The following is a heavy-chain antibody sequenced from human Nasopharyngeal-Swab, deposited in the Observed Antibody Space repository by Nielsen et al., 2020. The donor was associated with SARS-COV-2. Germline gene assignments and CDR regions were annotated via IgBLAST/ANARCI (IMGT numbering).Heavy chain of an antibody. D-gene: IGHD6-19*01. CDR1: GFTFDDYA. CDR3: AKETDLGSSFDY. CDR2: ISWNSGSI. Sequence: SLKISCAASGFTFDDYAMHWVRQAPGKGLEWVPGISWNSGSIGYADSVKGRFTISRDNAKNSLYLQMNSLRAEDTALYYCAKETDLGSSFDYWGQGTLVTVSS. J-gene: IGHJ4*02. V-gene: IGHV3-9*01.